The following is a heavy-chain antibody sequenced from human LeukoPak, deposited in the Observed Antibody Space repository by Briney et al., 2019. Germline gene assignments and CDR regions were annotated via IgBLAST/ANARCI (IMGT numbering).Heavy chain of an antibody. D-gene: IGHD3-22*01. CDR3: AKDLLARDSSGYYHDAFDM. CDR2: IRYDGSNK. Sequence: GGSLRLSCAASGFTFSSYGMHWVRQAPGKGLEWVAFIRYDGSNKYYADSVKGRFTISRDNSKNTLYLQMNSLRAGDTAVYYCAKDLLARDSSGYYHDAFDMWGQGTTVTVSS. J-gene: IGHJ3*02. CDR1: GFTFSSYG. V-gene: IGHV3-30*02.